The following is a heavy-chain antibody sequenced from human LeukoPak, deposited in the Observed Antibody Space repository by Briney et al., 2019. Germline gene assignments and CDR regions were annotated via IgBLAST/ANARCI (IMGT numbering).Heavy chain of an antibody. V-gene: IGHV3-30*04. D-gene: IGHD3-22*01. CDR3: VRGNYYDSSGFDVSGY. CDR2: ISYGGYNK. CDR1: GFSFSTYA. Sequence: GGSLRLSCAASGFSFSTYAMHWVRQAPDQGLEWVAFISYGGYNKYYADSVKGRFTISRDNSNNTLHLQVNSLRAEDTALYYCVRGNYYDSSGFDVSGYWGQGALVTVSS. J-gene: IGHJ4*02.